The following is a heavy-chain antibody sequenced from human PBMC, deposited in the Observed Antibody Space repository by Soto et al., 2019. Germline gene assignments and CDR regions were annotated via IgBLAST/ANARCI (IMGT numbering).Heavy chain of an antibody. CDR2: VSGSGGSK. Sequence: GGSLRLSCVGSGFDFSSQVMSWVRQAPGKGLEWASSVSGSGGSKHFPDSVKGRFTISRDNSKNTLYLQMNSLRAEDTAVYHCAKDLGGSGSDWGQGTLVTVSS. J-gene: IGHJ4*02. D-gene: IGHD3-22*01. CDR3: AKDLGGSGSD. V-gene: IGHV3-23*01. CDR1: GFDFSSQV.